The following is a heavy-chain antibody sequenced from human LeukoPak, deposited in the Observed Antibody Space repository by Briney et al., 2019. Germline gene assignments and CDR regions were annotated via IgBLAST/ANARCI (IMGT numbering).Heavy chain of an antibody. CDR1: GYTFTSYG. J-gene: IGHJ4*02. V-gene: IGHV1-18*01. CDR2: NSAYNGNT. Sequence: ASVKVSCKASGYTFTSYGISWVRQAPGQGLEWMGWNSAYNGNTNYAQKLQGRVTMTTDTSTSTAYMELRSLRSDDTAVYYCARVNYYDSSGHLDYWGQGTLVTVSS. CDR3: ARVNYYDSSGHLDY. D-gene: IGHD3-22*01.